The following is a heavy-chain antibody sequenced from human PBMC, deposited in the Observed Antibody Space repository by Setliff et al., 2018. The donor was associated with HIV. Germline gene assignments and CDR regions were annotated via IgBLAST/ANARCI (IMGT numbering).Heavy chain of an antibody. CDR2: IQQHGSEI. J-gene: IGHJ4*02. CDR3: ANMQWASNAWYSFDY. D-gene: IGHD6-19*01. Sequence: PGESLKISCAASGYTFSSYWMAWVRQCPGKGLEWVANIQQHGSEIHYVASVEGRFTISRDNAKNSLYLQMNSLRAVDTAVYYCANMQWASNAWYSFDYWGQGALVTVSS. CDR1: GYTFSSYW. V-gene: IGHV3-7*05.